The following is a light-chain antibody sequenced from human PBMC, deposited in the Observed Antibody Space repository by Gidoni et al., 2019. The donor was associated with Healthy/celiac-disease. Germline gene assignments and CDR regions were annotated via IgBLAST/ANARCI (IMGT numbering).Light chain of an antibody. CDR1: ALPKQY. V-gene: IGLV3-25*02. CDR3: QSADSSGTVV. Sequence: SYELTQPPSVSVSPGQTARITCPGDALPKQYAYWYQQKPGQAPVLLIYKDSERPSGIPERFSGSSSGTTVTLTISGVQAEDEADYYCQSADSSGTVVFGGGTKLTVL. J-gene: IGLJ2*01. CDR2: KDS.